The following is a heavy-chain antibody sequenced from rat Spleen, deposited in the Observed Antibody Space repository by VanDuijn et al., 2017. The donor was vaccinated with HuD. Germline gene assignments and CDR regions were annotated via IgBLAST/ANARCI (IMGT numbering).Heavy chain of an antibody. CDR3: ARALYGGSSELGWFAY. V-gene: IGHV5-7*01. D-gene: IGHD1-11*01. CDR2: ISYDGHSA. Sequence: EVQLVESGGGLVQPGRSLKLSCAASGFTFSDYAMNWIRQAPKKGLEWVTTISYDGHSAYYRGSVKGRFTCSRDNAEGTLYLQMDSLRSEDTATYYCARALYGGSSELGWFAYWGQGTLVTVSS. CDR1: GFTFSDYA. J-gene: IGHJ3*01.